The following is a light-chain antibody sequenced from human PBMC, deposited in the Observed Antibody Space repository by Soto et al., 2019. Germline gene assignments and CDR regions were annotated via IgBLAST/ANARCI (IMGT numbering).Light chain of an antibody. CDR2: GAS. CDR1: QSVSSSY. Sequence: EIVLTQSPGTLSLSPGERATLSCRASQSVSSSYVAWYQQKPGQAPRLLIYGASRRATGIPDRFSGSGSGTDFTLTISILEPEDFAVYYCQQYGSSQWTFGQGTKVEIK. J-gene: IGKJ1*01. CDR3: QQYGSSQWT. V-gene: IGKV3-20*01.